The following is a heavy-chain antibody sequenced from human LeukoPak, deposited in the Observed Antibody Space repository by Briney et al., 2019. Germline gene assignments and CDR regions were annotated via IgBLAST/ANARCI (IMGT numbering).Heavy chain of an antibody. CDR2: IRSDGSDT. CDR3: AKETSYDYVWGSYRQRETPWRYFDY. Sequence: PGGSLRLTCAASGFTFSDTWMHWVRQAPGEGLVWVSRIRSDGSDTRYAESVKGRFTISRDNAKNTLYLQMNSLRAEDTAVYYCAKETSYDYVWGSYRQRETPWRYFDYWGQGTLVTVSS. J-gene: IGHJ4*02. D-gene: IGHD3-16*02. CDR1: GFTFSDTW. V-gene: IGHV3-74*01.